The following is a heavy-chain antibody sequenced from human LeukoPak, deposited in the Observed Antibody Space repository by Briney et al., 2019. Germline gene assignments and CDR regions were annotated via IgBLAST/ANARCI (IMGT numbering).Heavy chain of an antibody. CDR3: ARDNLWFGERSFDY. D-gene: IGHD3-10*01. V-gene: IGHV1-18*01. Sequence: ASVKVSCKASGGTFSSYGISWVRQAPGQGLEWMGWISAYNGNTNYAQKLQGRVTMTTDTSTSTAYMELRSLRSDDTAVYYCARDNLWFGERSFDYWGQGTLVTVSS. CDR2: ISAYNGNT. J-gene: IGHJ4*02. CDR1: GGTFSSYG.